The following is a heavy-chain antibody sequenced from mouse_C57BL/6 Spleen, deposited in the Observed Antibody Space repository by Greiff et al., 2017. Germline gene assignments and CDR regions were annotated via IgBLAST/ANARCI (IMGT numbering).Heavy chain of an antibody. V-gene: IGHV1-50*01. CDR3: ARKGGSSFPYYFDY. CDR1: GYTFTSYW. J-gene: IGHJ2*01. Sequence: QVQLQQPGAELVKPGASVKLSCKASGYTFTSYWMQWVKQRPGQGLEWIGEIDPSDSYTNYNQKFKGKATLTVDTSSSTAYMQLSSLTSEDSAVFYCARKGGSSFPYYFDYWGQGTTLTVSS. CDR2: IDPSDSYT. D-gene: IGHD1-1*01.